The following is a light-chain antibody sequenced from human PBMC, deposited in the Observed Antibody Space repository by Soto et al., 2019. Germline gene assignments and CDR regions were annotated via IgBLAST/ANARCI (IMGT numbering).Light chain of an antibody. CDR2: AAS. J-gene: IGKJ1*01. Sequence: DIQLTQSPSFLSASVGDRVTITCRASQGVSSYLAWYQHKPGKAPKVLIYAASTLQSGVPSRFSGSGSGTEFTLTISSLQPEDFATYYCQQLSSYPRTFGQGTKVDIK. CDR1: QGVSSY. V-gene: IGKV1-9*01. CDR3: QQLSSYPRT.